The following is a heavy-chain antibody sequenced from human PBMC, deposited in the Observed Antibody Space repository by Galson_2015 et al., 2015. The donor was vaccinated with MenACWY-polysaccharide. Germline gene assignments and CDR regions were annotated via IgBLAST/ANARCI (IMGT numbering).Heavy chain of an antibody. CDR1: GFSLSTSGMC. Sequence: PALVKPTQTLTLTCSFSGFSLSTSGMCVSWIRQPPGKALEWLALIDWDDDKYYSTSLETRLTISKDTSKNQVVLTMTNMDSVDTATYYCARIRVVRGSRYYYGLDVWGQGTTVIVSS. J-gene: IGHJ6*02. CDR3: ARIRVVRGSRYYYGLDV. CDR2: IDWDDDK. D-gene: IGHD2-2*01. V-gene: IGHV2-70*01.